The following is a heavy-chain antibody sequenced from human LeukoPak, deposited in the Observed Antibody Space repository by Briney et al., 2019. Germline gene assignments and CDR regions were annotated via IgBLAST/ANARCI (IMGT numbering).Heavy chain of an antibody. CDR1: GFTFSDSW. J-gene: IGHJ4*02. CDR3: AKDLCGGSCPSDY. Sequence: GGSLRLSCAASGFTFSDSWMNWVRQAPGKGLEWVANIKEDGNEKHYVDSVKGRFTISRDNAKNTLYLQMNSLRAEDTAVYYCAKDLCGGSCPSDYWGQGTLVTVSS. CDR2: IKEDGNEK. V-gene: IGHV3-7*01. D-gene: IGHD2-15*01.